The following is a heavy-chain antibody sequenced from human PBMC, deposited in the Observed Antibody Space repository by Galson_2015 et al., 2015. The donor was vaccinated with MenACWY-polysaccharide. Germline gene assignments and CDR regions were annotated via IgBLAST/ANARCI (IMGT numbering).Heavy chain of an antibody. J-gene: IGHJ5*01. D-gene: IGHD6-13*01. CDR1: GFTFSTYS. Sequence: SLRLSCAASGFTFSTYSMTWVRQAPGKGLEWVSYINGGSSTIYYADSVKGRFTISRDNAKNSLYLQMNSLRDDDTAVYYCARDSGIAGADDSWGQGTLVTASS. V-gene: IGHV3-48*02. CDR3: ARDSGIAGADDS. CDR2: INGGSSTI.